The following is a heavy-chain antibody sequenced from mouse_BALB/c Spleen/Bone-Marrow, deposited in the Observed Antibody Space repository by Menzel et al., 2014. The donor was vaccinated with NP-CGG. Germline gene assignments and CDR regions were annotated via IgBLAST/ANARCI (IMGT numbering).Heavy chain of an antibody. Sequence: QVQLQQSGPGLVQPSQRLSISCTVSGFSLTSYGVHWVRQSPGKGLEWLGVIWSGGSTDYNAAFISRLSISKDNSKSQVFFKMNSLQANDTAIYYCARNYYGSSYWYFDVWGAGTTVTVSS. V-gene: IGHV2-2*02. CDR3: ARNYYGSSYWYFDV. CDR1: GFSLTSYG. J-gene: IGHJ1*01. D-gene: IGHD1-1*01. CDR2: IWSGGST.